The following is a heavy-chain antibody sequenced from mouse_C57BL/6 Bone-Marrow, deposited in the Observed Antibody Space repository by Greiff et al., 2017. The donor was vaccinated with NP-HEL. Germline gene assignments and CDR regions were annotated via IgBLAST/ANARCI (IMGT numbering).Heavy chain of an antibody. J-gene: IGHJ2*01. CDR3: ARGTTTPDY. CDR1: GYTFTSYW. Sequence: QVQLQQPGAELVRPGTSVKLSCKASGYTFTSYWMHWVKQRPGQGLEWIGVIDPSDSYTNYNQKFKGKATLTVDTSSSTAYMQLSSLTSEDSAVYYCARGTTTPDYWGQGTTLTVSS. V-gene: IGHV1-59*01. D-gene: IGHD1-1*01. CDR2: IDPSDSYT.